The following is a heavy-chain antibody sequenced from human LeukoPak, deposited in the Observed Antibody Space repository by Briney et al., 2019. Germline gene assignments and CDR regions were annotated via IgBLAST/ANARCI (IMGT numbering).Heavy chain of an antibody. Sequence: SVKVSCKASGYTFTSYDINWVRQAPGQGLEWMGGIIPIFGTANYAQKFQGRVTITADESTSTAYMELSSLRSEDTAVYYCARGEWSYGSGVLYGGMDVWGKGTTVTVSS. CDR1: GYTFTSYD. CDR3: ARGEWSYGSGVLYGGMDV. V-gene: IGHV1-69*13. D-gene: IGHD3-10*01. CDR2: IIPIFGTA. J-gene: IGHJ6*04.